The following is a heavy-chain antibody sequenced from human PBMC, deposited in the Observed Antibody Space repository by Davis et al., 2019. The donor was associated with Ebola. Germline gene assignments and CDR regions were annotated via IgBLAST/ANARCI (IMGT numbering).Heavy chain of an antibody. V-gene: IGHV5-51*01. CDR3: VRQAVAGTYYYYGMDV. CDR2: IYPGDSDT. CDR1: GYSFTSYW. J-gene: IGHJ6*02. D-gene: IGHD6-19*01. Sequence: PGGSLRLSCKGSGYSFTSYWIGWVRQMPGKGLEWMGIIYPGDSDTRYSPSFQGQVTISADKSISTAYLQWSSLKASDTAMYYCVRQAVAGTYYYYGMDVWGQGTTVTVSS.